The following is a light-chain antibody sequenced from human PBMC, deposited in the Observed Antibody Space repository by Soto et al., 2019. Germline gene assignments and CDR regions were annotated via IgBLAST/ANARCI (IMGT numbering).Light chain of an antibody. J-gene: IGKJ2*01. CDR3: HQYHSPPQT. CDR2: AAS. CDR1: QTMTRAY. V-gene: IGKV3-20*01. Sequence: EIVLLQSPGTLSLSPGERATLSCRASQTMTRAYLAWYQQKPGQAPRLLIYAASYRATGIPDKFSGSGSGTDFSLTISRLEPEDSAVYYCHQYHSPPQTFGQGPRWIS.